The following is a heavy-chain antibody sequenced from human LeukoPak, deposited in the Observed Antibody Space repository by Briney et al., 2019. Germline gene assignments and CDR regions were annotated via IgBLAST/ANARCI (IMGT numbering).Heavy chain of an antibody. J-gene: IGHJ4*02. V-gene: IGHV4-39*01. Sequence: SETLSLTCTVSGCSLSSSSYYWGWIRQPPGKGLEWIGSIYYSGSTYYNPSLKSRVTISVDTSKNQFSLKRSSVTAADTAVYYCARRPTVTFFDYWGQGTLVTVSS. CDR3: ARRPTVTFFDY. D-gene: IGHD4-17*01. CDR1: GCSLSSSSYY. CDR2: IYYSGST.